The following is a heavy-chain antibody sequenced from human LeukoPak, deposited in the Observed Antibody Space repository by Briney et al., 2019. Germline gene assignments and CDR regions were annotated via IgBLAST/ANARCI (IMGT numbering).Heavy chain of an antibody. D-gene: IGHD2-21*02. Sequence: ASVKVSCKASGYTFTSYDINWVRQATGQGLEWMGWMNPNSGNTGYAQKFQGRVTMTRNTSISTAYMELSSLRSEDTAVYYCARVLGAYCGGDCYQNAFDIWGQGTMVTVSS. J-gene: IGHJ3*02. CDR3: ARVLGAYCGGDCYQNAFDI. CDR1: GYTFTSYD. CDR2: MNPNSGNT. V-gene: IGHV1-8*01.